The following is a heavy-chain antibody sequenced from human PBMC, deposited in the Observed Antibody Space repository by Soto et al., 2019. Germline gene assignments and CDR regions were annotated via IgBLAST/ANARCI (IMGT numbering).Heavy chain of an antibody. V-gene: IGHV3-23*01. CDR3: AKAPFARKSYYYYYYMDV. CDR1: GFTFDDYA. J-gene: IGHJ6*03. D-gene: IGHD2-21*01. CDR2: ISCSGGST. Sequence: GGSLRLSCAASGFTFDDYAMHWVRQAPGKGLEWVSGISCSGGSTYYADSVKGRFTISRDNSKNTLYLQMNSLRAEDTAVYYCAKAPFARKSYYYYYYMDVWGKGTTVTVSS.